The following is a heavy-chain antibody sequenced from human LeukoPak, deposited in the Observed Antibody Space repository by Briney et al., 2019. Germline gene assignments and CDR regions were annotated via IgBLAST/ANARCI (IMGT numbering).Heavy chain of an antibody. Sequence: ASVKVSCKVSGYTLTELSMHWVRQAPGKGLEWMGGFDPEDGETIYAQKFQGRVTMTEDTSTDTAYMELSSLRSEDTAVYYCAPVGVLGDGYGMDVWGQGTTVTVSS. V-gene: IGHV1-24*01. CDR1: GYTLTELS. D-gene: IGHD1-26*01. CDR3: APVGVLGDGYGMDV. CDR2: FDPEDGET. J-gene: IGHJ6*02.